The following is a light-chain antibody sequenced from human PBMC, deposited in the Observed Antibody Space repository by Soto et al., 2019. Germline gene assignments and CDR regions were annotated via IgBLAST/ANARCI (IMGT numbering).Light chain of an antibody. V-gene: IGLV1-44*01. CDR3: AAWDDSLNGVV. CDR1: SSNIGSNT. J-gene: IGLJ2*01. CDR2: SNN. Sequence: QAVVTQPPSASGTPGQRVTISCSGSSSNIGSNTVNWYQQLPGTAPKLLIYSNNQRPSGVPDRCSGSESGTSASLAISGLQSEDEADYYCAAWDDSLNGVVFGGGTKLTVL.